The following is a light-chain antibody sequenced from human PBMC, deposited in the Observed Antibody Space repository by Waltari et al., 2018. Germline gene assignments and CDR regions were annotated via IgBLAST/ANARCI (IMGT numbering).Light chain of an antibody. J-gene: IGLJ2*01. CDR1: SNDVGVYNS. V-gene: IGLV2-14*01. CDR3: SSQSSNDVVL. Sequence: QSALTQPAAVSGSPGQSVTILCAGTSNDVGVYNSVSWYQEHPGQAPRVIIYDGSDRPSGVSDRFSGSKSGNTASLTSSGLQAEDEADYYCSSQSSNDVVLFGGGTKLTVL. CDR2: DGS.